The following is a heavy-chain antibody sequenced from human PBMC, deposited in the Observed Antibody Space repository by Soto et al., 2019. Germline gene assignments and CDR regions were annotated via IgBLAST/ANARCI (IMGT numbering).Heavy chain of an antibody. J-gene: IGHJ6*02. V-gene: IGHV1-69*02. CDR1: GGTFSSYT. CDR2: IIPILGIA. Sequence: HVQLVQSGAEVKKPGSSVKVSCKASGGTFSSYTVSWVRQAPGQGLEWMGRIIPILGIANYAQKFQGRVTITADKSTSTAYMELSSLRSEDTAVYYCASETQRGPGMDVWGQGTTVTVSS. CDR3: ASETQRGPGMDV.